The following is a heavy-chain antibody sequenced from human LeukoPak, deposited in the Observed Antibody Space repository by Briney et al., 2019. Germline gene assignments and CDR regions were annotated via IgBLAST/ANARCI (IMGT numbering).Heavy chain of an antibody. J-gene: IGHJ3*02. CDR3: ARAVLWGNNDFWSGFEAFDI. CDR1: GYTFTSYG. V-gene: IGHV1-18*01. Sequence: GASVKVSCKASGYTFTSYGISWVRQAPGQGLEWMGWISAYNGNTNYAQKLQGRVTMTTDTSTNTAYMELRSLRSDDTAVYYCARAVLWGNNDFWSGFEAFDIWGQGTMVTVSS. D-gene: IGHD3-3*01. CDR2: ISAYNGNT.